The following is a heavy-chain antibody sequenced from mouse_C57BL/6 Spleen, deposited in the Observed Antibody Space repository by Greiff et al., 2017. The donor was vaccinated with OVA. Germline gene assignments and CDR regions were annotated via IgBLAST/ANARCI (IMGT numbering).Heavy chain of an antibody. Sequence: VQLQQSGPVLVKPGASVKMSCKASGYTFTDYYMNWVKQSHGKSLEWIGVINPYNGGTSYNQKFKGKATLTVDKSSSTAYMALNSLTSEDSAVYYCARCDGYDYFDYWGQGTTLTVSS. CDR3: ARCDGYDYFDY. V-gene: IGHV1-19*01. D-gene: IGHD2-3*01. J-gene: IGHJ2*01. CDR1: GYTFTDYY. CDR2: INPYNGGT.